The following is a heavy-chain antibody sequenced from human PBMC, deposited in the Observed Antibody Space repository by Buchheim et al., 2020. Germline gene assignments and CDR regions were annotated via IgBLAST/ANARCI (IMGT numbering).Heavy chain of an antibody. D-gene: IGHD6-19*01. CDR1: GFMFSNYA. J-gene: IGHJ4*02. CDR2: ISSGGKT. Sequence: EVQLLESGGGLAPPGGSLTLSCAASGFMFSNYAMSWVRQTPEKGLEWVASISSGGKTYYPDSLKGRFTISRDDSKKTLYLRMNNLRGEDTAIYYCAKAAGSPEGDWGQGT. CDR3: AKAAGSPEGD. V-gene: IGHV3-23*01.